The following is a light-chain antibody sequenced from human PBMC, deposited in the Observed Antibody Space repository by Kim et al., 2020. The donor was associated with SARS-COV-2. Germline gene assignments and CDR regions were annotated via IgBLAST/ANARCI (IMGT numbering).Light chain of an antibody. CDR1: QTVSSNY. CDR3: QQYGSSPYT. CDR2: GAS. J-gene: IGKJ2*01. Sequence: PGEAAPLSCRASQTVSSNYLAWFQQKPGQAPRLLIYGASSRATGIPDRFSGSGSGTDFTLTISRLEPEDFAVYFCQQYGSSPYTFGQGTKLEI. V-gene: IGKV3-20*01.